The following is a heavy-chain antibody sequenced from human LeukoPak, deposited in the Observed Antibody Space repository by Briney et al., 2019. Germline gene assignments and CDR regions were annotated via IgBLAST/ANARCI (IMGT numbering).Heavy chain of an antibody. V-gene: IGHV3-74*01. Sequence: GGSLRLSCAASGFTFSSYWMHWVRQAPGKGLMWVSRIRSDGSSIVHADSVKGRFTISRDNAKNTLYLEMNSLRVEDTAVYYCARSGGSSSWGYYYYGMDVWGQGTTVTVSS. J-gene: IGHJ6*02. D-gene: IGHD6-13*01. CDR2: IRSDGSSI. CDR1: GFTFSSYW. CDR3: ARSGGSSSWGYYYYGMDV.